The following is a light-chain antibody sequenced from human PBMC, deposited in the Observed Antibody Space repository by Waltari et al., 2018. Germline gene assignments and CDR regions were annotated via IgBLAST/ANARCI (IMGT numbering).Light chain of an antibody. CDR2: EVS. CDR3: SSYTTSSAPGV. J-gene: IGLJ1*01. V-gene: IGLV2-14*01. CDR1: DSDVGAYDF. Sequence: QSALTQPASVSGSPGQSITISCSATDSDVGAYDFVSWYQQHPGKAPPLIIYEVSNRPSGISNRFSASKSGNTASLTISGLQAEDEADYYCSSYTTSSAPGVFGTGTRVTVL.